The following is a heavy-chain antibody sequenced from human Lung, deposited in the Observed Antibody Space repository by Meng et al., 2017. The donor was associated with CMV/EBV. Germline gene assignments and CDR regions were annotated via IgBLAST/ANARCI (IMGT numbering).Heavy chain of an antibody. CDR1: GFSFEDYG. D-gene: IGHD4-23*01. J-gene: IGHJ3*02. Sequence: GGSLRLXCAAAGFSFEDYGMHWVRQAPGKGLEWVSGINWNRRSIGYADSVQGRFTISRDNARKSLYLQMNTLRPEDTALYFCAKEITTVAPNACDMWAKGTXVTVSS. CDR2: INWNRRSI. CDR3: AKEITTVAPNACDM. V-gene: IGHV3-9*01.